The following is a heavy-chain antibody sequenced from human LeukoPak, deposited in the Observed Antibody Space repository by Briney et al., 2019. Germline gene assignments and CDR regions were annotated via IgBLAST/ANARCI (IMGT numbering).Heavy chain of an antibody. CDR2: IYHSGST. CDR3: ARGSSGYYRSAYDY. CDR1: GGSISSGGYS. Sequence: PSQTLSLTCAVSGGSISSGGYSWSWIRQTPGKGLEWIGYIYHSGSTYYNPSLKSRVTISVDRSKNQFSLKLSSVTAADTAVYYCARGSSGYYRSAYDYWGQGTLVTVSS. J-gene: IGHJ4*02. D-gene: IGHD3-22*01. V-gene: IGHV4-30-2*01.